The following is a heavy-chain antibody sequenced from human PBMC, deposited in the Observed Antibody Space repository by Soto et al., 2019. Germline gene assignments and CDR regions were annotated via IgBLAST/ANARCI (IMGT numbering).Heavy chain of an antibody. CDR1: GYTFSNYG. J-gene: IGHJ4*02. D-gene: IGHD2-15*01. CDR3: ARDVVAIITGGPDY. CDR2: ISAYSGDT. Sequence: QVQLVQSGAEVKKPGASVKVSCKASGYTFSNYGISWVRQAPGQGLEWLGWISAYSGDTNFAQRFQGRVTMTTDTSTSTAYMELRSLTSDDTALYYCARDVVAIITGGPDYWGQGTLVTVSS. V-gene: IGHV1-18*01.